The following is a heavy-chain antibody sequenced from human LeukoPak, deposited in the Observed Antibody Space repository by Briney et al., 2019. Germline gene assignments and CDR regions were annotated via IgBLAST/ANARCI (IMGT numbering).Heavy chain of an antibody. CDR3: ARAAQGNWGSYYFDY. D-gene: IGHD7-27*01. CDR1: GFTFSSYA. J-gene: IGHJ4*02. CDR2: ISFDGTDA. V-gene: IGHV3-30*04. Sequence: GGSLRLSCAASGFTFSSYAIHWVRQAPGKGLEWVAVISFDGTDAFYADSVKGRFTISRDNSKNTLYLQMNSLRAEDTAVYYCARAAQGNWGSYYFDYWGQETLVTVSS.